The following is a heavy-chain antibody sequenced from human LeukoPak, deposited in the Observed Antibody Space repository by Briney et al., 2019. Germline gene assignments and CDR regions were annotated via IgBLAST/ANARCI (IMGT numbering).Heavy chain of an antibody. Sequence: GGSLRLSCAASGFTFSSYSMNWVRQAPGKGLEWVSYISSSGSTIYYADSVKGRFTISRGNSKNTLYLQMNSLRAEDTAVYYGAKQSTPDYYGSGIYSPFDYGAREPLATVP. CDR3: AKQSTPDYYGSGIYSPFDY. V-gene: IGHV3-48*01. CDR2: ISSSGSTI. D-gene: IGHD3-10*01. J-gene: IGHJ4*02. CDR1: GFTFSSYS.